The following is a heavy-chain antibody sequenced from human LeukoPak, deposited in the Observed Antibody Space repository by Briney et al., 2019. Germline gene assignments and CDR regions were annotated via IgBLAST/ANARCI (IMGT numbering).Heavy chain of an antibody. CDR1: GGSVSDYY. V-gene: IGHV4-39*07. Sequence: ESSETLSLTCTVSGGSVSDYYWGWIRQPPGKGLEWIGNIFYSGSTYYSPSLRSRVTISLDTSRNQFSLKLNSVTAADTAVYYCAKSNGYGLVDIWGQGTMVTVSS. CDR3: AKSNGYGLVDI. J-gene: IGHJ3*02. CDR2: IFYSGST. D-gene: IGHD3-10*01.